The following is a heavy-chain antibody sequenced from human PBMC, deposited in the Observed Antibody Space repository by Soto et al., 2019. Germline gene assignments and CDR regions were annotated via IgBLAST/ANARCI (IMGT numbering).Heavy chain of an antibody. Sequence: ASVKVSCKASGYTFTSYDMHWVRQAPGQRLEWMGWINAGNGNTKYSQKFQGRVTITRDTSASTAYMELSSLRSEDTAVYYCARRGYYDSSGYRFDYWGQGDLVSVSS. CDR3: ARRGYYDSSGYRFDY. J-gene: IGHJ4*02. V-gene: IGHV1-3*01. D-gene: IGHD3-22*01. CDR1: GYTFTSYD. CDR2: INAGNGNT.